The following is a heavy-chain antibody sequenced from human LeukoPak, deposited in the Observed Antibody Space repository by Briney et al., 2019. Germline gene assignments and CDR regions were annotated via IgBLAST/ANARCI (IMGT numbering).Heavy chain of an antibody. D-gene: IGHD6-6*01. CDR3: AKGTYSSSPRDY. V-gene: IGHV3-23*01. CDR2: ISGSGGST. CDR1: GLTFSSCA. J-gene: IGHJ4*02. Sequence: PGGSLRLSCAASGLTFSSCAMSWVHQAPGKGLEWVSAISGSGGSTYHAGSVKGRFTISRDNSKNTLFLQMNSLRAEDTAVYYCAKGTYSSSPRDYWGQGTLVTVSS.